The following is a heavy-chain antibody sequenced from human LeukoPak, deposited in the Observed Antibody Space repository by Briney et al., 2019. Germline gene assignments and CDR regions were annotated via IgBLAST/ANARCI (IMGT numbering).Heavy chain of an antibody. D-gene: IGHD1-1*01. Sequence: PGGSLRLSCAASGFNFSIFDMHWVRQAPGKGLQWVSSITSGGDFVYHADSVKGRFTISKDNAESSVYLQMNRLTVEDTAVYYCVRSVAAPGRSSWFDPWGQGTPVTVSS. J-gene: IGHJ5*02. CDR2: ITSGGDFV. CDR1: GFNFSIFD. V-gene: IGHV3-21*06. CDR3: VRSVAAPGRSSWFDP.